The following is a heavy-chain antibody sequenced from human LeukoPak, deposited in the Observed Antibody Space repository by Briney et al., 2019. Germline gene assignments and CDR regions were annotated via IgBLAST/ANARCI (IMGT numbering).Heavy chain of an antibody. CDR2: TYHSGST. CDR3: ARGHSGSGSPLGWFDP. V-gene: IGHV4-38-2*02. Sequence: SETLSLTCTVSAYSISSGYYWGWIRQPPGKGLEWIGSTYHSGSTYYNPSLKSRVTISVDTSKNQFSLKLSSVTAADTAVYYCARGHSGSGSPLGWFDPWGQGTLVTVSS. J-gene: IGHJ5*02. D-gene: IGHD3-10*01. CDR1: AYSISSGYY.